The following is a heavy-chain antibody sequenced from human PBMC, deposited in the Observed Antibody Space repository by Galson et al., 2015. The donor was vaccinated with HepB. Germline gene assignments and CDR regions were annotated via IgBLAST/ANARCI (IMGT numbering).Heavy chain of an antibody. CDR3: ARVFRYYDSSGPEAYAFDI. D-gene: IGHD3-22*01. V-gene: IGHV1-3*01. Sequence: SVKVSCKASGYTFTSYAMHWVRQAPGQRLEWMGWINAGNGNTKYSQKFQGRVTITRDTSASTAYMELSSLRSEDTAVYYCARVFRYYDSSGPEAYAFDIWGQGTMVTVSS. CDR2: INAGNGNT. CDR1: GYTFTSYA. J-gene: IGHJ3*02.